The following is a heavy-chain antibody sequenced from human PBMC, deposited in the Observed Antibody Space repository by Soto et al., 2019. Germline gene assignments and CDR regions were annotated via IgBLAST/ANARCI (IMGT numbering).Heavy chain of an antibody. CDR1: GGSLSNYY. Sequence: QVQLQQWGAGLLKPSETLSLTCAVSGGSLSNYYWSWIRQPPGKGLEWIGEIYHSGGTNYNPSLKRRGTISVDTPKHPVALTLSSVSAADTAVYSCATSKIYFVRSGSSHHVPLGFWGQGTLVAVSS. D-gene: IGHD3-3*01. V-gene: IGHV4-34*02. CDR2: IYHSGGT. CDR3: ATSKIYFVRSGSSHHVPLGF. J-gene: IGHJ4*02.